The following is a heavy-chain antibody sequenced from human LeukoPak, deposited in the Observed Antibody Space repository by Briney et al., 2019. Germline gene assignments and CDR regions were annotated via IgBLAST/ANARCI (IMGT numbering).Heavy chain of an antibody. Sequence: GGSLRLSCAASGFSFSSYGMNWVRQAPGKGLEWVSSISSSSSYIYYADSIKGRFTISRDNAKNSLYLHMNSLRVEDTAVYYCAIAVARGIAFDVWGQGTMVIVSS. J-gene: IGHJ3*01. CDR3: AIAVARGIAFDV. CDR2: ISSSSSYI. CDR1: GFSFSSYG. D-gene: IGHD5-12*01. V-gene: IGHV3-21*01.